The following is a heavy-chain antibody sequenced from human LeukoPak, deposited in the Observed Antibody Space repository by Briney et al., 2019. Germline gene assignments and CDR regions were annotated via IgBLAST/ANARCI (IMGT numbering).Heavy chain of an antibody. CDR2: IYHSGRT. Sequence: SETLSLTCTVSGYSISSGYYWGWIRQPPGEGLEWIGSIYHSGRTFYNPSLKSRVTISVDTSKNQFSLKLTSVTAADTAVYYCASSYSSGRGPKPWFDPWGQGTLVTVSS. D-gene: IGHD6-19*01. J-gene: IGHJ5*02. CDR3: ASSYSSGRGPKPWFDP. V-gene: IGHV4-38-2*02. CDR1: GYSISSGYY.